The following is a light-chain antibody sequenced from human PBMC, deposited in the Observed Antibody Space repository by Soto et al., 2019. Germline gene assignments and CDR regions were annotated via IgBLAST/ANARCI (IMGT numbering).Light chain of an antibody. Sequence: DIQMTQSPSTLSASVGDRETIACRASQNIGDWLAWYQQKPGKAPNLLIYKASTLESGVPSRFSGSGSGTEFTLAISSLQPEDFATYYCQQYNDLSTFGGGTKVEI. CDR2: KAS. J-gene: IGKJ4*01. CDR1: QNIGDW. V-gene: IGKV1-5*03. CDR3: QQYNDLST.